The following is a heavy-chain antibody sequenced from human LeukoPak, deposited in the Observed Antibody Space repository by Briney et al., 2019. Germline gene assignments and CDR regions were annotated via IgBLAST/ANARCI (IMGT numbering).Heavy chain of an antibody. CDR1: GYSISSGYY. J-gene: IGHJ4*02. V-gene: IGHV4-38-2*01. D-gene: IGHD2/OR15-2a*01. CDR2: IYTSGST. Sequence: SETLSLTCAVSGYSISSGYYWGWIRQPAGKGLEWIGRIYTSGSTNYNPSLKSRVTMSVDTSKNQFSLKLSSVTAADTAVYYCARLIETYFDYWGQGTLVTVSS. CDR3: ARLIETYFDY.